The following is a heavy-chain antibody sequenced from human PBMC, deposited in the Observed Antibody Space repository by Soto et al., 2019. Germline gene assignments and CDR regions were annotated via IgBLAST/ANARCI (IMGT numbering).Heavy chain of an antibody. J-gene: IGHJ5*02. CDR1: GYTFTRYG. Sequence: ASVKVSCKASGYTFTRYGSSWVRQAPGQGLEWMGWISAYNGNTNYAQKLQGRVTMTTDTSTRTAYMELRSLRSDDTAVYYCAREVAGTGNWFDPWGQGTRVTVYS. CDR2: ISAYNGNT. D-gene: IGHD6-19*01. CDR3: AREVAGTGNWFDP. V-gene: IGHV1-18*01.